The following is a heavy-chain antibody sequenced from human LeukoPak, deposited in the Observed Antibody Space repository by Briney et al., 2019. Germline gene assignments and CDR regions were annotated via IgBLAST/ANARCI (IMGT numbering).Heavy chain of an antibody. J-gene: IGHJ3*02. Sequence: VASVKVSCKASGYTFTGYYMHWVRQAPGQGLEWMGWISGGTKYAQEFQGRVTMTRDTSISTAYMELSRLGSDDTAVYYFARRGAGDDAFDIWGQGTMVTVSS. V-gene: IGHV1-2*02. D-gene: IGHD7-27*01. CDR1: GYTFTGYY. CDR2: ISGGT. CDR3: ARRGAGDDAFDI.